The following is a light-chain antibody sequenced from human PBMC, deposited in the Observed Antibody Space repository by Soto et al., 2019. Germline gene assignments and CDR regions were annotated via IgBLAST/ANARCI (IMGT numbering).Light chain of an antibody. CDR1: QGISIY. V-gene: IGKV1-27*01. CDR2: TAS. Sequence: EIQMTQSPSSLSASVGDRVTISCRASQGISIYLAWYQQKPGEVPKLLICTASTKHSGAPSRFSGSGSGTDLTVTIRSLQLEDVETYYCQNYNRAPQPTFGGGTKVEIK. CDR3: QNYNRAPQPT. J-gene: IGKJ4*01.